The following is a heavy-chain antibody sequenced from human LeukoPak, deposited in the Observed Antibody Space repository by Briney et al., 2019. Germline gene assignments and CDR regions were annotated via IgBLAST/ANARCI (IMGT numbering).Heavy chain of an antibody. D-gene: IGHD2-2*01. J-gene: IGHJ6*03. Sequence: GRSVRLSCAASGFTFSSYSMHWVRQAPGKGLEWVADVSDDGNKKFDADFVKGRFTISRDKSKNTLYLQMNSLRGEDTAVYYCARGQLLLEGYFYYMDVWGEGTTVTVSS. CDR2: VSDDGNKK. V-gene: IGHV3-30-3*01. CDR3: ARGQLLLEGYFYYMDV. CDR1: GFTFSSYS.